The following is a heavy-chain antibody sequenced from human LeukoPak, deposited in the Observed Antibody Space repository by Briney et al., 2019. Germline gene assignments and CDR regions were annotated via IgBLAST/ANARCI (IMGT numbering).Heavy chain of an antibody. CDR3: ARDPGYSSSWSPAYRFDP. D-gene: IGHD6-13*01. Sequence: SETLSLTCTVSGGSISAHYWSWIRQPAGKGLEWIGRLYTSGTTRYNPSLKSRVTMSVDTSKNQFSLKLSSVTAADTAVYYCARDPGYSSSWSPAYRFDPWGQGTLVTVSS. CDR1: GGSISAHY. V-gene: IGHV4-4*07. CDR2: LYTSGTT. J-gene: IGHJ5*02.